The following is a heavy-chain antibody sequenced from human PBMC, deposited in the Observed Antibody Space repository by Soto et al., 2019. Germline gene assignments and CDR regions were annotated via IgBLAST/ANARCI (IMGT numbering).Heavy chain of an antibody. CDR3: ASRGVVRGGIGPDY. J-gene: IGHJ4*02. CDR1: GFTFSSYW. D-gene: IGHD3-10*01. Sequence: EVQLVESGGGLVQPGGSLRLSCAASGFTFSSYWMHWVRQAPGKGLVWVSRINSDGSSTSYADSVKGRFTISRDNAKNTLYLQMNSLRAEDTAVYYWASRGVVRGGIGPDYWGQGTLVTVSS. V-gene: IGHV3-74*01. CDR2: INSDGSST.